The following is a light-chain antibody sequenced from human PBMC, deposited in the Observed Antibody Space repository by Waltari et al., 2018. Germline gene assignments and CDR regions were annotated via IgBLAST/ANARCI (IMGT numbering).Light chain of an antibody. J-gene: IGKJ5*01. CDR2: GAS. Sequence: LVMTQSRATLSVSPGERSTLTCRASQSVSSNLAWYQQKPGQAPRLLIYGASTRATGIPARFCRSASGTEFTHAISSMNSEDMAVYSCKKYNILGPPYTF. CDR1: QSVSSN. CDR3: KKYNILGPPYT. V-gene: IGKV3-15*01.